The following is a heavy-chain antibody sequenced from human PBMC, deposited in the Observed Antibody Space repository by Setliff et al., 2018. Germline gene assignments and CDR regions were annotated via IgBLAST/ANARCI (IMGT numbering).Heavy chain of an antibody. D-gene: IGHD2-2*02. Sequence: GASVKVSCKASGYTFTSYAMNWVRQAPGQGLEWMGWINTNTGNPTYAQGFTGRFVFSLDTSVSTAYLQISSLKAEGTAVYYCARDIVVVPAAILLSFPGQSGWFDPWGQGTLVTVSS. V-gene: IGHV7-4-1*02. CDR3: ARDIVVVPAAILLSFPGQSGWFDP. J-gene: IGHJ5*02. CDR1: GYTFTSYA. CDR2: INTNTGNP.